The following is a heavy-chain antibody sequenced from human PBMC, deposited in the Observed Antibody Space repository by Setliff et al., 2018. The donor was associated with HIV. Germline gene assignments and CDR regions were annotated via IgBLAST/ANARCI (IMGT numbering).Heavy chain of an antibody. V-gene: IGHV4-39*07. Sequence: SETLSLTCTVSGGSITSGTYYWNWIRQHPGKGLDWIGRINNNGSTNYNPSLKSRVIMSLDTSKNQFSLRLSSMSAADTAVYYCARESGSAYYYYYMDVWGKGTTVTVSS. CDR1: GGSITSGTYY. CDR2: INNNGST. CDR3: ARESGSAYYYYYMDV. J-gene: IGHJ6*03. D-gene: IGHD1-26*01.